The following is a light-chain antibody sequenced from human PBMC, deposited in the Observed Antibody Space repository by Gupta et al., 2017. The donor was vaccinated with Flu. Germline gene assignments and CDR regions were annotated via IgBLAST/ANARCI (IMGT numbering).Light chain of an antibody. CDR3: QMSDSRNDHRI. Sequence: SYVLIQPHSVSVAPGQTATITCGGTNIGSYSVHWYQQKPGQAPVLFVYDDSGRPSGIPERFSGSNSGNTATLTTSRVEAGDEADYYCQMSDSRNDHRIFGGGTKLAVL. CDR1: NIGSYS. CDR2: DDS. V-gene: IGLV3-21*02. J-gene: IGLJ2*01.